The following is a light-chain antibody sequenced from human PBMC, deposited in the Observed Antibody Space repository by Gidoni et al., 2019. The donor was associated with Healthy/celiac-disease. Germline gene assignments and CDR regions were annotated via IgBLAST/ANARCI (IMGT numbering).Light chain of an antibody. Sequence: VLTQSPATLSLSPGERATLSCRASQSVSSYLAWYQQKPGQAPRLLIYDASNRATGIPARFSGSGTGTDFTLTISSRELEDFEVYYCQQRRNWPPYTFGQGTKVEIK. CDR3: QQRRNWPPYT. CDR1: QSVSSY. CDR2: DAS. J-gene: IGKJ2*01. V-gene: IGKV3-11*01.